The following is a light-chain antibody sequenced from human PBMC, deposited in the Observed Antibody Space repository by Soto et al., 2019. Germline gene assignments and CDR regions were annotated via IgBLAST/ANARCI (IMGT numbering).Light chain of an antibody. CDR3: SSYSTTNILV. CDR2: EVS. J-gene: IGLJ1*01. Sequence: QSVLTQPASVSGSPGQSITISCTGSSTDVGGYNYVSWYQQHPGKAPKVMIYEVSNRPSGVSNRFSGSKSGNTASLTISGLQAEDEADYYCSSYSTTNILVFGSGTKVTVL. CDR1: STDVGGYNY. V-gene: IGLV2-14*01.